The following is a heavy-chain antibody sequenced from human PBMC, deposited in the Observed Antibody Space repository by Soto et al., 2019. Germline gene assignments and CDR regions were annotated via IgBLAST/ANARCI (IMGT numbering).Heavy chain of an antibody. CDR2: IYYSGST. CDR3: ARFIMAAGTRAPNWFDP. V-gene: IGHV4-59*01. D-gene: IGHD6-13*01. Sequence: SETLSLTCTVSAGSISSSSCSWFRQPPVKGLEWIGYIYYSGSTNYIPSLKSRITISVDTSKNQFSLKLSSVTAADTAVYYCARFIMAAGTRAPNWFDPWGQGTLVTVS. CDR1: AGSISSSS. J-gene: IGHJ5*02.